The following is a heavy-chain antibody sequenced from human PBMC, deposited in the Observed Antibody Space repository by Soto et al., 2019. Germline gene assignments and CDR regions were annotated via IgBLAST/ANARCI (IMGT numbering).Heavy chain of an antibody. CDR2: ITWNSGHI. V-gene: IGHV3-9*01. J-gene: IGHJ4*02. CDR3: AKGRSSMIVVVMDY. Sequence: PGGSLRLSCVASGFNFDDSAMNWVRQVPGKGLEWVSGITWNSGHILYADSVKGRFTISRDNAKKSLYLELNGLRPEDTALYYCAKGRSSMIVVVMDYWGQGTPVTVSS. CDR1: GFNFDDSA. D-gene: IGHD3-22*01.